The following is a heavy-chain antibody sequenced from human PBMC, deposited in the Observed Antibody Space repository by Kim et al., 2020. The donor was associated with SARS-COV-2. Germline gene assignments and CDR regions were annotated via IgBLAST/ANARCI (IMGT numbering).Heavy chain of an antibody. CDR3: ASYDFWSGYFDY. CDR1: GDSISSGGYY. D-gene: IGHD3-3*01. V-gene: IGHV4-30-2*01. J-gene: IGHJ4*02. CDR2: IYHSGST. Sequence: SETLSLTCAVSGDSISSGGYYWSWIRQPPGKGLEWIGYIYHSGSTYYNPSLKSRVTISVDRSKNQFSLKLSSVTAADTAVYYCASYDFWSGYFDYWGQG.